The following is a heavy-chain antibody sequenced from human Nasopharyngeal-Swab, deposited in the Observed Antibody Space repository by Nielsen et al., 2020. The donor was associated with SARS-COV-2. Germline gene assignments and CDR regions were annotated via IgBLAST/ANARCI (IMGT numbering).Heavy chain of an antibody. CDR2: INAGNGNT. V-gene: IGHV1-3*01. J-gene: IGHJ6*02. CDR3: ARGRGYYYGMDV. Sequence: ASVKVSCKASGYTITSYAMHWVRQAPGQRLEWMGWINAGNGNTKYSQKFQGRVTITRDTSASTAYMELSSLRSEDTAVYYCARGRGYYYGMDVWGQGTTVTVSS. CDR1: GYTITSYA.